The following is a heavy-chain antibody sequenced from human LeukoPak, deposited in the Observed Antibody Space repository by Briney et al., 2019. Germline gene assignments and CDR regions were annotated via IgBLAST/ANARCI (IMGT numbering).Heavy chain of an antibody. J-gene: IGHJ5*02. CDR2: ISSSGSTI. V-gene: IGHV3-11*01. CDR1: GFTFSDYY. Sequence: TGGSLRLTCAASGFTFSDYYMSWIRQAPGKGLEWVSYISSSGSTIYYADSVKGRFTISRDNAKNSLYLQMNSLRAEDTAVYYCARGHYYDSSGYYSSWGQGTLVTVSS. D-gene: IGHD3-22*01. CDR3: ARGHYYDSSGYYSS.